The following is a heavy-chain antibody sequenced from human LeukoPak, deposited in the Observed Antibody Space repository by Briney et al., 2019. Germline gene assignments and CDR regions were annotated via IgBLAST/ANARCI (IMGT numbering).Heavy chain of an antibody. Sequence: SETLSLTCTVSGDSISRSNCYWGWIRQPPGKGLEWIGSIYFSGGTYYNASLKSRVTISVDTSKNQFSLKLSSVTAADTAVYYCARGVYSYGRSYYYYYMDVWGKGTTVTISS. CDR3: ARGVYSYGRSYYYYYMDV. CDR2: IYFSGGT. CDR1: GDSISRSNCY. J-gene: IGHJ6*03. D-gene: IGHD5-18*01. V-gene: IGHV4-39*01.